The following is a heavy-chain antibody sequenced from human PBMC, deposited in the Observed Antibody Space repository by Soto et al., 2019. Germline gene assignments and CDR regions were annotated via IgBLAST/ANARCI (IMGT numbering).Heavy chain of an antibody. CDR3: ARGDGIAAAGSYSDY. D-gene: IGHD6-13*01. V-gene: IGHV4-34*01. J-gene: IGHJ4*02. Sequence: SETLSLTCAVYGGSFSGYYWSWIRQPPGKGLEWIGEINHSGSTNYNPSLKSRVTISVDTSKNQFSLKLSSVTAADTAVYYCARGDGIAAAGSYSDYWGQGTLVTVSS. CDR2: INHSGST. CDR1: GGSFSGYY.